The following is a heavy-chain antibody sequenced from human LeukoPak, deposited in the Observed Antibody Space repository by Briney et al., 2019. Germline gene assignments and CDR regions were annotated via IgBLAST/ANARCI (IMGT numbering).Heavy chain of an antibody. CDR2: ISSSGSTI. J-gene: IGHJ6*04. Sequence: HSGGSLRLSCAASGFTFSSYEMNWLRQAPGKGLEWVSYISSSGSTIYYADSVKGRFTISRDNAKNSLYMQMNSLRAEDTAVYYCAELGITMIGGVWGKGTTVTISS. CDR1: GFTFSSYE. D-gene: IGHD3-10*02. CDR3: AELGITMIGGV. V-gene: IGHV3-48*03.